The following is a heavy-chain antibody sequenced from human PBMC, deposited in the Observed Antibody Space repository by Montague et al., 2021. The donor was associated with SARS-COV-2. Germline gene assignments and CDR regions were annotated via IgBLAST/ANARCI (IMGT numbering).Heavy chain of an antibody. CDR3: ARGKFGWFLLHYGYFDH. V-gene: IGHV3-48*03. D-gene: IGHD3-9*01. Sequence: SLRLSCAASGFTFSSYEMNWVRQAPGKGLEWVSYISRNGSNIYYADSVKGRFTISRDNAKNSLYLQMNSLRAEDTAVYYCARGKFGWFLLHYGYFDHWGQGTLVTVSS. J-gene: IGHJ4*02. CDR2: ISRNGSNI. CDR1: GFTFSSYE.